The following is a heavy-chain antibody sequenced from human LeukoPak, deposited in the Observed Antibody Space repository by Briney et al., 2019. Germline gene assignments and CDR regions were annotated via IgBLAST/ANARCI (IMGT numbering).Heavy chain of an antibody. CDR3: ARDDGFVDY. V-gene: IGHV4-30-4*01. CDR1: GGSLCSGDYY. CDR2: IYYSGYT. D-gene: IGHD3-10*01. Sequence: SETLSVTRTVSGGSLCSGDYYWSWIRRPPRKGLEWMGYIYYSGYTYYNPSLKSRVTISVDTSNNQFSQKLGSVTAADAAVYYCARDDGFVDYWGQGTLVTVSS. J-gene: IGHJ4*02.